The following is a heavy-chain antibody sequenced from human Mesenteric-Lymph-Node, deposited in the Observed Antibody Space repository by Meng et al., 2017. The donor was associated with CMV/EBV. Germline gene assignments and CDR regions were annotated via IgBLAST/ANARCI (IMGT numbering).Heavy chain of an antibody. J-gene: IGHJ6*02. D-gene: IGHD3-3*01. CDR3: ARDLWSYYDFWSGYYMDV. V-gene: IGHV1-8*01. Sequence: ASVKVSCKASGYSFTNNDIHWMRQATGQGLEWMGWMDPNNGNTGYAQKFRGRLTMTSDTSISTAYMELSSLRSEDTAVYYCARDLWSYYDFWSGYYMDVWGQGTTVTVSS. CDR1: GYSFTNND. CDR2: MDPNNGNT.